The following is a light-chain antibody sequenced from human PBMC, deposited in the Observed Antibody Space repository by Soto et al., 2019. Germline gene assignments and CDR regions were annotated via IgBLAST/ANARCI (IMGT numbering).Light chain of an antibody. V-gene: IGLV4-60*03. Sequence: QSVLTQSSSASASLGSSVKLTCTLSSGHSSYIIAWHQQQPGKAPRYLMKLEGSGSYSKGSGVPDRFSGSSSGADRYLTISGLQAEDEADYYCESWDSTIWVFGGGTQLTVL. J-gene: IGLJ3*02. CDR3: ESWDSTIWV. CDR2: LEGSGSY. CDR1: SGHSSYI.